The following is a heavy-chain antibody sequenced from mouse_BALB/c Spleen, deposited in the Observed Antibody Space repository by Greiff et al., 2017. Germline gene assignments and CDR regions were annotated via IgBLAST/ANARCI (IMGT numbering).Heavy chain of an antibody. CDR1: GYAFSSYW. CDR3: GRSGDGYYWGFAY. D-gene: IGHD2-3*01. Sequence: QVQLQQSGAELVRPGSSVKISRKASGYAFSSYWMNWVKQRPGQGLEWIGQIYPGDGGTNYNGKFKGKATLTADKSSSTAYMQHSILTSEDSAVYFCGRSGDGYYWGFAYWGEGTLVTVSA. J-gene: IGHJ3*01. CDR2: IYPGDGGT. V-gene: IGHV1-80*01.